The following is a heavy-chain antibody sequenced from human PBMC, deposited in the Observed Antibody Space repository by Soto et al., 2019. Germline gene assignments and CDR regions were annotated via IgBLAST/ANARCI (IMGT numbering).Heavy chain of an antibody. CDR3: AASIFYYGMDG. CDR2: IYPGDSDT. V-gene: IGHV5-51*01. Sequence: GQALKIPGTGSGYTVTNYWIGWVRQMPGKGLEWMGIIYPGDSDTKYNPSFQGQVTISADKSITTTYLQWSSLKASDTAIYYCAASIFYYGMDGWVQGTKVTVSS. CDR1: GYTVTNYW. J-gene: IGHJ6*02.